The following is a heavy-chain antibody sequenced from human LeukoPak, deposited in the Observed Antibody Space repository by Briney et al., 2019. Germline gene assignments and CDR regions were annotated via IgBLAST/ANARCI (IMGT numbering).Heavy chain of an antibody. CDR2: INHSGST. V-gene: IGHV4-34*01. J-gene: IGHJ3*02. CDR3: AKGPTYYDILAFDI. Sequence: PSETLSLTCAVYGGSFSGYYWSWIRQPPGKGLEWIGEINHSGSTNYNPSLKSRVTISVDTSKNQFSLKLSSVTAADTAVYYCAKGPTYYDILAFDIWGQGTMVTVSS. D-gene: IGHD3-9*01. CDR1: GGSFSGYY.